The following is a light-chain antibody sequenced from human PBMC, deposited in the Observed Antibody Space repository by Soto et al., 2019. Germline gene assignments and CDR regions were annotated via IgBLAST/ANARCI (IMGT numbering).Light chain of an antibody. CDR2: GAS. CDR3: QQSCSTFT. Sequence: DIQITQSPPSLSSSLLDIVTITCRASQSISSYLNWYQYKPGKAPKVLIYGASTLQSGVPSRFSGSGSGTDFTLTISSLQTEDFASYYCQQSCSTFTFGQGTRLEIK. J-gene: IGKJ5*01. CDR1: QSISSY. V-gene: IGKV1-39*01.